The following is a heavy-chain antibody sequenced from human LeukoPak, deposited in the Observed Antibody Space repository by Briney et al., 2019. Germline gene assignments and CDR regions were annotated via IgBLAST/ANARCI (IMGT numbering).Heavy chain of an antibody. V-gene: IGHV4-34*01. D-gene: IGHD5-24*01. CDR2: INHSGST. CDR1: GFSFSSYA. Sequence: GSLRLSCAASGFSFSSYAMSWVRQAPGKGLEWIGEINHSGSTNYNPSLKSRVTISVDTSKNQFSLKLSSVTAADTAVYYCARGRRDGYRYYYYYYMDVWGKGTTVTVSS. J-gene: IGHJ6*03. CDR3: ARGRRDGYRYYYYYYMDV.